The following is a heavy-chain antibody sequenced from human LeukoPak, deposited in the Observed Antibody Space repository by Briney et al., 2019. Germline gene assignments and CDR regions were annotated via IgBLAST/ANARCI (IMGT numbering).Heavy chain of an antibody. J-gene: IGHJ4*02. CDR1: GFTFSSYA. D-gene: IGHD6-19*01. CDR3: AREDRYSSGWYYFDY. V-gene: IGHV3-30*14. Sequence: QPGGSLRLSCAASGFTFSSYAMHWVRQAPGKGLEWVAVISYDGSNKYYADSVKGRFTISRDNSKNTLYLQMNSLRAEDTAVYYCAREDRYSSGWYYFDYWGQGTLVTVSS. CDR2: ISYDGSNK.